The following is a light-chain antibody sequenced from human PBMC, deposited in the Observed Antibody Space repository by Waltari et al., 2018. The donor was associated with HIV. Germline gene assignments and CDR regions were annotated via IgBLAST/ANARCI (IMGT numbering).Light chain of an antibody. V-gene: IGLV1-44*01. CDR3: ATWDDSLRGRV. J-gene: IGLJ3*02. CDR1: DSTTGRNH. Sequence: QSVLTQPPSASGTPGPRVSISCSGTDSTTGRNHLNWYQHLPGTAPKLLMYNNNERPSGVPDRFSGSKSGTSASLAISGLQSDDEANYYCATWDDSLRGRVFGGGTKLTVL. CDR2: NNN.